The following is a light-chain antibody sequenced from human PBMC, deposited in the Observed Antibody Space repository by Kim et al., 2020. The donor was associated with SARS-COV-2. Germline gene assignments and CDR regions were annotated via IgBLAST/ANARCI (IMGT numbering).Light chain of an antibody. J-gene: IGKJ1*01. CDR3: QQYGSSPWT. CDR2: GTS. Sequence: SPGERATRSCRASRSVSSSYVAWYQQNPGQAPGLLIYGTSSRATGIPDRFSGSGSGTDFTLTISRLEPEDFAVYYCQQYGSSPWTFGQGTKVDIK. CDR1: RSVSSSY. V-gene: IGKV3-20*01.